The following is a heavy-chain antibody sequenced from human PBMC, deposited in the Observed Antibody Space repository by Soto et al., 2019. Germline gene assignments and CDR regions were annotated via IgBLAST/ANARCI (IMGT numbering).Heavy chain of an antibody. CDR1: GGTFTKYA. J-gene: IGHJ4*02. Sequence: QVQLVQSGAAVRKPGSSVKVSCKASGGTFTKYAITWVRQAPGQGLEWMGEIIPIFGTANYAQKFQGRVTITADESTSTAYMELSSLRSEDTAVYYCARDGGRHSGGIDYWGQGTLVTVSS. V-gene: IGHV1-69*01. CDR2: IIPIFGTA. CDR3: ARDGGRHSGGIDY. D-gene: IGHD1-26*01.